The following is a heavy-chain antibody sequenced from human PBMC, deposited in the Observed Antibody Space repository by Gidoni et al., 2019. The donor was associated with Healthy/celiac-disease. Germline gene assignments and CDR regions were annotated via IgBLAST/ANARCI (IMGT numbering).Heavy chain of an antibody. CDR2: ISWNSGSI. V-gene: IGHV3-9*01. CDR3: AKSYGSSWYGDYFDY. D-gene: IGHD6-13*01. Sequence: EVQLVESGGGLVQPGRSLRLSCAASGFTFDDYAMHWVRQAPGKGLEWVSGISWNSGSIGYADSVKGRFTISRDNAKNSLYLQMNSLRAEDTALYYCAKSYGSSWYGDYFDYWGQGTLVTVSS. J-gene: IGHJ4*02. CDR1: GFTFDDYA.